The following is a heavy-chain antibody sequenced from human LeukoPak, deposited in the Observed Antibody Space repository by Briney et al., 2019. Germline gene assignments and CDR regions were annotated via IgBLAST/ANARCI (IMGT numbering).Heavy chain of an antibody. Sequence: GGSLRLSCAASGFTFSTYAMSWVRQAPGKGLEWVSGISGSGGSTYYADSVKGRFTISRDNSKNTLYLQMGSLRAEDMAVYYCARSRSSSGWAYYYYYYMDVWGKGTTVTISS. V-gene: IGHV3-23*01. J-gene: IGHJ6*03. CDR1: GFTFSTYA. CDR3: ARSRSSSGWAYYYYYYMDV. D-gene: IGHD6-19*01. CDR2: ISGSGGST.